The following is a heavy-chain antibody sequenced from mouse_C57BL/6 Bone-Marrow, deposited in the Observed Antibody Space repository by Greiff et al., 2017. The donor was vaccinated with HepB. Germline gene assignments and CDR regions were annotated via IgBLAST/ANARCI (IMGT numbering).Heavy chain of an antibody. CDR2: FYPGSGSI. J-gene: IGHJ4*01. V-gene: IGHV1-62-2*01. CDR1: GYTFTEYT. CDR3: ARHEDGGSNYYAMDY. Sequence: QVHVKQSGAELVKPGASVKLSCKASGYTFTEYTIHWVKQRSGQGLEWIGWFYPGSGSIKYNEKFKDKATLTADKSSSTVYMELSRLTSEDSAVYFCARHEDGGSNYYAMDYWGQGTSVTVSS.